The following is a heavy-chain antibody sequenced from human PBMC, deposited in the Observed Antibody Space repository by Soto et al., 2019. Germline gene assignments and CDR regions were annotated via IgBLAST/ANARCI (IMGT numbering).Heavy chain of an antibody. J-gene: IGHJ3*02. CDR2: IGTAGDT. CDR3: ARATIWGSYHLDAFDI. CDR1: GFTFSSYD. D-gene: IGHD3-16*02. Sequence: LRLSCAASGFTFSSYDMHWVRQATGKGLEWVSAIGTAGDTYYPGSVKGRFTISRENAKNSLYLQMNSLRAGDTAVYYCARATIWGSYHLDAFDIWGQGTMVTVSS. V-gene: IGHV3-13*01.